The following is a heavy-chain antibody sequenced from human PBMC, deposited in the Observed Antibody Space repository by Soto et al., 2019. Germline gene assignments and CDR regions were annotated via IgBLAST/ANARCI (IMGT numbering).Heavy chain of an antibody. J-gene: IGHJ4*02. CDR1: GLTFTCYG. CDR2: MNPNSGNT. V-gene: IGHV1-8*02. D-gene: IGHD2-2*02. Sequence: GGRLKGSRHGSGLTFTCYGIKWVRQATGQELEWMGWMNPNSGNTGYEQKFQGRVTMTRNTTISTAYMELSSLRSEDTAVYYCAREGTIRGDDYWGQGTLVTVSS. CDR3: AREGTIRGDDY.